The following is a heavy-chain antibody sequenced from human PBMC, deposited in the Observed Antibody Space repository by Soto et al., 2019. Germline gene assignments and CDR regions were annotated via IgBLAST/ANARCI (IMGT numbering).Heavy chain of an antibody. D-gene: IGHD6-19*01. CDR2: IIPIFGTA. CDR3: ARDKHISGWYLAYYYGMDV. V-gene: IGHV1-69*06. J-gene: IGHJ6*01. Sequence: VKVSCQASGGDFSSYASSWVRQAPGQGVEWMGGIIPIFGTANYAQKFQGRVTITADKSTSTAYMELSSLRSEDTAVYYCARDKHISGWYLAYYYGMDVWGQGTTVTVSS. CDR1: GGDFSSYA.